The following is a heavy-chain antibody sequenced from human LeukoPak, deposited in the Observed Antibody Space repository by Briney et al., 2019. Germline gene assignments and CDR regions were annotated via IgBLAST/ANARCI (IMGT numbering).Heavy chain of an antibody. CDR3: ARDRDWAFDY. D-gene: IGHD3/OR15-3a*01. CDR2: ISSTSDSI. V-gene: IGHV3-48*02. CDR1: GFSFSSYT. Sequence: GGSLRLSCAASGFSFSSYTMNWVRQAPGKGLEWISFISSTSDSISYADSVEGRFTISRDTAKNSLFLQMNSLRDGDTAVYYCARDRDWAFDYWGQGTLVTVSS. J-gene: IGHJ4*02.